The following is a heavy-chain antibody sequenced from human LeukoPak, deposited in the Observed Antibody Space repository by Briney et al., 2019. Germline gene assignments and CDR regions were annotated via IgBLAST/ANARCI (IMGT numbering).Heavy chain of an antibody. CDR2: IYCSGST. CDR1: GGSISSYY. J-gene: IGHJ4*02. Sequence: SETLSLTCTVSGGSISSYYWSWIRQPPGKGLEWIGYIYCSGSTNYNPSLKSRVTISVDTSKNQFSLKLSSVTAVDTAVYYCARHSHSDSSWFYFDYWGQGTLVTVSS. V-gene: IGHV4-59*08. CDR3: ARHSHSDSSWFYFDY. D-gene: IGHD6-13*01.